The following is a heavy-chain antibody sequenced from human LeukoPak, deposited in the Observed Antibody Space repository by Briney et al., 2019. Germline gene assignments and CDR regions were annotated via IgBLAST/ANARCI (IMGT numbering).Heavy chain of an antibody. J-gene: IGHJ4*02. Sequence: GGSLRLSFAASGFTFSSYGMHWVRQAPGKGLEWVAFIRSDGSTKCYADSVKGRFTISRDNSKNTLYLQMNSLRAEDTAVYYCARLGSSWPFDYWGQGTLVTVSS. CDR2: IRSDGSTK. V-gene: IGHV3-30*02. CDR1: GFTFSSYG. CDR3: ARLGSSWPFDY. D-gene: IGHD6-13*01.